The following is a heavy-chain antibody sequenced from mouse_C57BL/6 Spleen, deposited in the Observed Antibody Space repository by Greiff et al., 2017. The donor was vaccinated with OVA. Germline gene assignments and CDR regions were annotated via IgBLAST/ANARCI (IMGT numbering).Heavy chain of an antibody. CDR2: ISSGGSYT. Sequence: EVKLVESGGDLVKPGGSLKLSCAASGFTFSSYGMSWVRQTPDKRLEWVATISSGGSYTYYPDSVKGRFTISRDNAKNTLYLQMSSLESEDTAMYYCARIGEAMDYWGQGTSVTVSS. V-gene: IGHV5-6*02. CDR3: ARIGEAMDY. J-gene: IGHJ4*01. CDR1: GFTFSSYG.